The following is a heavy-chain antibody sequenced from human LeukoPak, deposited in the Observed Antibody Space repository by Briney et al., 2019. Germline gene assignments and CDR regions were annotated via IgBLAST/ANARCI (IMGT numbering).Heavy chain of an antibody. D-gene: IGHD1-26*01. CDR2: IYHSGST. V-gene: IGHV4-30-2*01. J-gene: IGHJ4*02. CDR1: GGSISSGGYS. CDR3: ASLAYSGSYYIDY. Sequence: SETLSLTCAVSGGSISSGGYSWSWIRQPPGKGLEWIGYIYHSGSTYYNPSLKSRVTISVDRSKNQFSLKLSSVTAADTAVYYCASLAYSGSYYIDYWGQGTLVTVSS.